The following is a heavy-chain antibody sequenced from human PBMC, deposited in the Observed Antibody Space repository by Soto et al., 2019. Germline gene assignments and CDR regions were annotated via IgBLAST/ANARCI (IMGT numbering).Heavy chain of an antibody. CDR3: ARRAPDGTGHRYFDN. J-gene: IGHJ4*02. CDR2: IYYSGTT. D-gene: IGHD1-7*01. V-gene: IGHV4-39*01. CDR1: GGSIRLINHY. Sequence: QLQLQQSGPELVQPSETLALTCTVSGGSIRLINHYWDWIRQCPGKGLEWIGTIYYSGTTVYNPSLQSRVTMSVDTSKSQFSLKMTSVNAADTAVYICARRAPDGTGHRYFDNWGRGALVTVSS.